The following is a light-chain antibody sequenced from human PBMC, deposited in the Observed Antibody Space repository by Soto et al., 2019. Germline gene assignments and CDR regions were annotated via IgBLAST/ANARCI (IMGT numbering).Light chain of an antibody. CDR2: EVS. CDR1: SSDVGNYNL. V-gene: IGLV2-23*02. J-gene: IGLJ3*02. CDR3: CSYANSDTLV. Sequence: QSALTQPASVSGSPGQSITISCTGTSSDVGNYNLVSWYQHHPGKAPKLLIYEVSKRPSGASNRFSGSKSGNTASLTISGLQVEDEADYYCCSYANSDTLVFGGGTQLTVL.